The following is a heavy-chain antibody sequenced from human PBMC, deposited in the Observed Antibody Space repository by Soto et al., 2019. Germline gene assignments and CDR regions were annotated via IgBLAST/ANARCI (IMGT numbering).Heavy chain of an antibody. J-gene: IGHJ6*02. CDR2: IYPGDSDT. Sequence: PGESLTISCMGSGYKVSTWHNFTSYWIAWVRQMPGEGLEWMGIIYPGDSDTRYSPSFQGQVTISADKSISTAYLQWSSLKASDTAIYYCARTAAAGKYYYGVDVWGQGTTVTVSS. CDR3: ARTAAAGKYYYGVDV. D-gene: IGHD6-13*01. CDR1: GYKVSTWHNFTSYW. V-gene: IGHV5-51*01.